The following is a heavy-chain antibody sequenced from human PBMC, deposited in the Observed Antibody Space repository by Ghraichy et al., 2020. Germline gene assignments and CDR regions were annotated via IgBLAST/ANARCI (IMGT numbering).Heavy chain of an antibody. J-gene: IGHJ6*03. CDR2: IKQDGSEK. D-gene: IGHD2-2*01. V-gene: IGHV3-7*04. CDR3: ARANTRFRYCSSTSCPTYYYYYYMDV. Sequence: GESLKISCAASGFTFSSYWMSWVRQAPGKGLEWVANIKQDGSEKYYVDSVKGRFTISRDNAKNSLYLQMNSLRAEDTAVYYCARANTRFRYCSSTSCPTYYYYYYMDVWGKGTTVTVSS. CDR1: GFTFSSYW.